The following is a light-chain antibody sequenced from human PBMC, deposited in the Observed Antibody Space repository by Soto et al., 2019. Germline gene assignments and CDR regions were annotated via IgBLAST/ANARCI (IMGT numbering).Light chain of an antibody. CDR2: EVS. Sequence: QSVLTQPPSASGSPGQAVTISCTGTSRDIGGYEVSNRPSGVPDRFSGSRSGNTASLTICGLQAEDEGDYYCSVYKRTSTYVFGTGTKVTV. CDR1: SRDIGGY. CDR3: SVYKRTSTYV. V-gene: IGLV2-18*01. J-gene: IGLJ1*01.